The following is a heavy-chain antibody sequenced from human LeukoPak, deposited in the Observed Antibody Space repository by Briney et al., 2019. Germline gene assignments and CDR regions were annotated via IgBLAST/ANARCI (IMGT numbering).Heavy chain of an antibody. CDR1: GGTFSSYA. J-gene: IGHJ5*02. Sequence: ASVKVSCKASGGTFSSYAISWVRQALGQGLEWMGRIIPIFGIANYAQKFQGRVTITADKSTSTAYMELSSLRSEDTAVYYCARGMTTVTTWWFDPWGQGTLVTVSS. CDR2: IIPIFGIA. CDR3: ARGMTTVTTWWFDP. V-gene: IGHV1-69*04. D-gene: IGHD4-17*01.